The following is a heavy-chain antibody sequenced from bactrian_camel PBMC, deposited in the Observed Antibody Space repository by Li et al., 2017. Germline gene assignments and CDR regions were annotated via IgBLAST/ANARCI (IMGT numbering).Heavy chain of an antibody. CDR2: INDGGASP. J-gene: IGHJ4*01. D-gene: IGHD4*01. V-gene: IGHV3S28*01. CDR1: GFTFSTYY. Sequence: QVQLVESGGGSAQPGGSLRLSCAASGFTFSTYYMSWVRQAPGKGLEWVAGINDGGASPKYRDSVKGRFSISRDNAKNTLYLQLNSLKTEDTGVYYCATDRPDYYTDDEGIDYWGQGTQVTVS. CDR3: ATDRPDYYTDDEGIDY.